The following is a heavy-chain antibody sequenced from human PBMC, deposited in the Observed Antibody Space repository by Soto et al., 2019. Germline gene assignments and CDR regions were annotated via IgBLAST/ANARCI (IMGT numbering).Heavy chain of an antibody. CDR3: ARVGDIVVVPAEFWFDP. CDR2: ISSSSSYI. CDR1: GFTFSSYS. D-gene: IGHD2-2*01. J-gene: IGHJ5*02. V-gene: IGHV3-21*01. Sequence: GGSLRLSCAASGFTFSSYSMNWVRQAPGKGLEWVSSISSSSSYIYYADSVKGRFTISRDNAKNSLYLQMNSLRAEDTAVYYCARVGDIVVVPAEFWFDPWGQGTLVTVSS.